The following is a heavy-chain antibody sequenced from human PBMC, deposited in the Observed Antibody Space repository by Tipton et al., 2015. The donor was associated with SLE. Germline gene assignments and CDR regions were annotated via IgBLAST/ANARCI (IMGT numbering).Heavy chain of an antibody. CDR1: GGSTSSGSYY. CDR2: IYFRGNT. Sequence: TLSLTCTVSGGSTSSGSYYWGWIRQPPGKGLEWIGSIYFRGNTYYNPSLKSRVTIFIDTSKNQFSLSLSSVTAADTALYYCARGWSSGWPNYYYNGMDVWGQGTTVTVSS. V-gene: IGHV4-39*07. J-gene: IGHJ6*02. CDR3: ARGWSSGWPNYYYNGMDV. D-gene: IGHD6-19*01.